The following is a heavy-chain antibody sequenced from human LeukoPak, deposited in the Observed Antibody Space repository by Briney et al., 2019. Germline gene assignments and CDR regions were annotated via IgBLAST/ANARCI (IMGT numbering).Heavy chain of an antibody. CDR1: GYTFTSYG. D-gene: IGHD6-13*01. CDR3: ARESGQQLVDAFDI. J-gene: IGHJ3*02. V-gene: IGHV1-18*01. Sequence: ASVKVSCKAPGYTFTSYGISWVRQAPGQGLEWMGWISAYNGNTNYAQKLQGRVTMTTDTSTSTAYMELSSLRSEDTAVYYCARESGQQLVDAFDIWGQGTMVTVSS. CDR2: ISAYNGNT.